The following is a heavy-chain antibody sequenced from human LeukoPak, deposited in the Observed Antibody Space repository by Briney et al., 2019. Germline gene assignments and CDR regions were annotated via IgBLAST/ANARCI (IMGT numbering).Heavy chain of an antibody. V-gene: IGHV1-2*02. CDR1: GYTFTSYD. J-gene: IGHJ4*02. CDR3: ARHNQDYGDYVYGY. Sequence: ASVKVSCKASGYTFTSYDINWVRQATGQGLEWMGWINPNSGGTNYAQKFQGRVTMTRDTSISTAYMELSRLRSDDTAVYYCARHNQDYGDYVYGYWGQGTLVTVSS. D-gene: IGHD4-17*01. CDR2: INPNSGGT.